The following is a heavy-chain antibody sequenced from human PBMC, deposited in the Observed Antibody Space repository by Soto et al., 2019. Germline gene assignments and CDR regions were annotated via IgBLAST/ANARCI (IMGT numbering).Heavy chain of an antibody. V-gene: IGHV3-48*02. CDR2: ISSSSSTI. D-gene: IGHD2-15*01. Sequence: EVQLVESGGGLVQPGGCLRLSCAASGSTFSSYSMNWVRQAPGKGLEWVSYISSSSSTIYYADSVKGRFTISRDNAKNTLYLQMNSLRDEDTAVYYCARDLIVVVAARNYGMDVWGQGTTVTVSS. CDR1: GSTFSSYS. J-gene: IGHJ6*02. CDR3: ARDLIVVVAARNYGMDV.